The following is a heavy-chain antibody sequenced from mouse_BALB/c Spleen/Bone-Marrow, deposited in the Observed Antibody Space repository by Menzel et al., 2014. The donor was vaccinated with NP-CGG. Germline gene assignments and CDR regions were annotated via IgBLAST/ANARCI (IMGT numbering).Heavy chain of an antibody. D-gene: IGHD4-1*01. CDR3: ARTGFDY. Sequence: VHLVESGPGLVAPSQSLSIPCTVSGFSLTSYGVHWVRQPPGKGLEWLGVIWAGGSTNYNSALMSRLSISKDNSKSQVFLKMNSRQTDDTAMYYCARTGFDYGGQGTTLTVSS. V-gene: IGHV2-9*02. CDR2: IWAGGST. J-gene: IGHJ2*01. CDR1: GFSLTSYG.